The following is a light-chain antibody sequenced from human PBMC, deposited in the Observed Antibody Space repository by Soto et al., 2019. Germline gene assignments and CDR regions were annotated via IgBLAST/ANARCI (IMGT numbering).Light chain of an antibody. CDR2: EGS. J-gene: IGLJ3*02. V-gene: IGLV2-23*01. CDR1: SSDVGSYNL. Sequence: QSALTQPASVSGSPGQSIIISCTGTSSDVGSYNLVSWYQQHPGKAPKLMIYEGSKRPSGGSNRFSGSTSGNTASLTISGLQAEDEADYYCCSYAGSSPGVFGGGTKVTVL. CDR3: CSYAGSSPGV.